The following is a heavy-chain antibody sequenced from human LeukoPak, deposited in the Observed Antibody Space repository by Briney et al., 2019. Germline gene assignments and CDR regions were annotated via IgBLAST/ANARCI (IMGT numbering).Heavy chain of an antibody. CDR1: GFTVSSNY. Sequence: PGGSLRLSCAASGFTVSSNYMNWVRQAPEKGLEWVSAISGSGGSTYYADSVKGRFTISRDNSKNTLYLQMNSLRAEDTAVYYCAKRRLVASLKTPDAFDIWGQGTMVTVSS. D-gene: IGHD6-6*01. CDR2: ISGSGGST. CDR3: AKRRLVASLKTPDAFDI. V-gene: IGHV3-23*01. J-gene: IGHJ3*02.